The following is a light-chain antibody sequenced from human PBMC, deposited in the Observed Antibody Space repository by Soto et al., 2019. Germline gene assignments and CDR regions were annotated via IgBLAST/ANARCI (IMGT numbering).Light chain of an antibody. V-gene: IGLV1-40*01. CDR2: GNN. CDR3: QSYDSSLSVV. CDR1: SSNIGAGYD. Sequence: QSVLTQPPSVSGAPGQRVTISCTGSSSNIGAGYDVHWYQQLPGTAPKLLIYGNNNRPSRVPDRFSGSKSGTSASLAITGLQAEDAADYYCQSYDSSLSVVFGGGTKVTVL. J-gene: IGLJ2*01.